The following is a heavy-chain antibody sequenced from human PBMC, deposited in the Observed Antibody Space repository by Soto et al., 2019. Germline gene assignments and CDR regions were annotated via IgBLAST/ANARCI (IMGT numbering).Heavy chain of an antibody. Sequence: RXSVKVSCKASGYTFTSYYMRWVRQAPGQGLEWMGIINPSGGSTSYAQKFQGRVTMTRDTSTSTVYMELSSLRSEDTAVYYCARDFVVVPADIHTGDYYYGMDVWGQGTTVTVSS. D-gene: IGHD2-2*02. V-gene: IGHV1-46*01. CDR2: INPSGGST. CDR3: ARDFVVVPADIHTGDYYYGMDV. J-gene: IGHJ6*02. CDR1: GYTFTSYY.